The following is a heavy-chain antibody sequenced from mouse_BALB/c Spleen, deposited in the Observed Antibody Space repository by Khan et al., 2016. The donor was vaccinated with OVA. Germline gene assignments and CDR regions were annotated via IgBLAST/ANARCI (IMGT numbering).Heavy chain of an antibody. Sequence: EVQLQQSGADLVKPGASVKLSCTASGFNTKDTYMHWVKRRPEQGLVWIGRIDPANGNTKYDPKFQGKATITADTSSNTAYLQLSSLTSEDAAVYYCARDYWDVFAYWGQGTLVTVSA. CDR2: IDPANGNT. J-gene: IGHJ3*01. CDR1: GFNTKDTY. D-gene: IGHD4-1*01. CDR3: ARDYWDVFAY. V-gene: IGHV14-3*02.